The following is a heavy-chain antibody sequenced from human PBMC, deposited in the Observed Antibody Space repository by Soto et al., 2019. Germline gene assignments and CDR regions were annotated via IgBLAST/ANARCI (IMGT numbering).Heavy chain of an antibody. D-gene: IGHD5-12*01. CDR3: AKDGERSGSDY. CDR2: ISYDGSNK. V-gene: IGHV3-30*18. Sequence: GGSLRLSCAASGFTFSSYGMHWVRQAPGKGLEWVAVISYDGSNKYYADSVKGRFTISRDNSKNTLYLQMNSLRAEDTAVYYCAKDGERSGSDYWRQGTLVTVSS. CDR1: GFTFSSYG. J-gene: IGHJ4*02.